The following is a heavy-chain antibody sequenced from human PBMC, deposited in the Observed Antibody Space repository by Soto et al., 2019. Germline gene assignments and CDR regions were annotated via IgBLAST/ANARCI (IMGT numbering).Heavy chain of an antibody. CDR3: ARGGGYDSFDY. CDR2: ISHLENT. Sequence: TLSLTCTVSGASISYGGFSWSWIRQSPGKGLEWIGYISHLENTYLHPSFKSRLTMSIDRTRNQFSLKLSSVTAADMAVYYCARGGGYDSFDYWGQGVPVTVS. V-gene: IGHV4-30-2*06. CDR1: GASISYGGFS. J-gene: IGHJ4*02. D-gene: IGHD5-12*01.